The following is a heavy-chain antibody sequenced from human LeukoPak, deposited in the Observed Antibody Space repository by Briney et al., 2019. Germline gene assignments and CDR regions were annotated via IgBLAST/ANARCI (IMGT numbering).Heavy chain of an antibody. CDR1: IGSISSSKW. CDR2: FYVYGTT. V-gene: IGHV4-4*02. D-gene: IGHD1/OR15-1a*01. Sequence: WESLSLTCSVSIGSISSSKWWWWVRASAVRGLGWLGEFYVYGTTNYNPSFTSRVTMSVDRSRNQFYLKLTSVTAADTAVYYCARQKWEQQGRNYYFNGLDVWGPGTTVIVSS. J-gene: IGHJ6*02. CDR3: ARQKWEQQGRNYYFNGLDV.